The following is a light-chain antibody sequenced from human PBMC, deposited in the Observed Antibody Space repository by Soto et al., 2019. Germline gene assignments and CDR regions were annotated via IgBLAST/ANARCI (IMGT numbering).Light chain of an antibody. Sequence: EIVLTQSPATLSLSPGERATLSCRSSQSIGSYLAWYQQKPGQAPRLLIYGASNRAPGIPARFSGSGSGTDFTLTISSLEPEDFAVYYCQQRSTSWTFGQGTKVEIK. J-gene: IGKJ1*01. CDR2: GAS. CDR1: QSIGSY. V-gene: IGKV3-11*01. CDR3: QQRSTSWT.